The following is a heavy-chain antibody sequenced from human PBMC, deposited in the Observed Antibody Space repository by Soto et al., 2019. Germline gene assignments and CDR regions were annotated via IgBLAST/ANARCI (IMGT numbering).Heavy chain of an antibody. Sequence: ASVKVSCKASGYTFTSYYMHWVRQAPGQGLEWMGIINPSGGSTSYAQKFQGRVTMTRDTSTSTVYMELSSLRSEDTAVYYCARSRITMVRGVIYGMDVWGQGTTVTSP. D-gene: IGHD3-10*01. J-gene: IGHJ6*02. V-gene: IGHV1-46*01. CDR3: ARSRITMVRGVIYGMDV. CDR1: GYTFTSYY. CDR2: INPSGGST.